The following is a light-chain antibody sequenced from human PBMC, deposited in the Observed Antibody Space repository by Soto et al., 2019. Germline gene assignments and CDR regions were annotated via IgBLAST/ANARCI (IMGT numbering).Light chain of an antibody. Sequence: EIVLTQSPGSVSLSPGERATLSCRASQSGTGIYFAWVQQKGGQAPRLLIYGISTRATGIPDRFSGSGSETDFTLTISRLEPEDYAVYYCHQYGTTPRTFGQGTKVEIK. CDR2: GIS. CDR3: HQYGTTPRT. J-gene: IGKJ1*01. CDR1: QSGTGIY. V-gene: IGKV3-20*01.